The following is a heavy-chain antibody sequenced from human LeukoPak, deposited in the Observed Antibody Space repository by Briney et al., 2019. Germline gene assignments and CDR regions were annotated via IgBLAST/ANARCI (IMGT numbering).Heavy chain of an antibody. CDR3: ARLRFEMATIIGMDV. CDR2: IYPGDSDT. D-gene: IGHD5-24*01. Sequence: GESLQISCMGSGYSFTIYCSGWVRQIPGKGLEWLGIIYPGDSDTRYSPSFQGQVTISADKSISTAYLQWSSLKASETAMYYCARLRFEMATIIGMDVWGQGTAVTVSS. CDR1: GYSFTIYC. J-gene: IGHJ6*02. V-gene: IGHV5-51*01.